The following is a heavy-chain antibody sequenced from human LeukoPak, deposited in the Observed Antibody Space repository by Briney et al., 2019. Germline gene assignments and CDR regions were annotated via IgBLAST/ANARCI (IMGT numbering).Heavy chain of an antibody. CDR3: ARQDYDFWSGYFRWFDP. V-gene: IGHV4-4*02. J-gene: IGHJ5*02. CDR2: IYHSGST. Sequence: PSGTLSLTCAVSGGSISSSNWWSWVRQPPGKGLEWIGEIYHSGSTNYNPSLKSRVTISVDTSKNQFSLKLSSVTAADTAVYYCARQDYDFWSGYFRWFDPWGQGTLVTVSS. CDR1: GGSISSSNW. D-gene: IGHD3-3*01.